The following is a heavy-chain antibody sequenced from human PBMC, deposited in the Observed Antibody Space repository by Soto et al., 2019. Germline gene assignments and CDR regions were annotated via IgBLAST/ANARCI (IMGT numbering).Heavy chain of an antibody. CDR2: MNPNSGNT. J-gene: IGHJ4*02. V-gene: IGHV1-8*01. D-gene: IGHD1-1*01. Sequence: QVQLVQSGAEVKKPGASVKVSCKASGYTFTSYDINWVRQATGQGLEWMGWMNPNSGNTAYAQKFQGRVTMTRNTYICTAYMELSSLRSEDTAVYYCARERTGPNYFDYWGQGTLVTVSS. CDR1: GYTFTSYD. CDR3: ARERTGPNYFDY.